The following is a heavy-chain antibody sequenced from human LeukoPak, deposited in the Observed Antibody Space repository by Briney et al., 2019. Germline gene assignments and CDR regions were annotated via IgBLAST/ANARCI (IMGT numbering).Heavy chain of an antibody. CDR3: TKVPCSSTSCYSYYFHY. CDR2: ISYDGSNK. CDR1: GFTFSSYG. Sequence: GGSLRLSCAASGFTFSSYGMHWVRQAPGKGLEWVAVISYDGSNKYYADSVKGRFTISRDNSKNTLYLQMNSLRAEDTAVYYCTKVPCSSTSCYSYYFHYWGQGTLVTVSS. J-gene: IGHJ4*02. D-gene: IGHD2-2*01. V-gene: IGHV3-30*18.